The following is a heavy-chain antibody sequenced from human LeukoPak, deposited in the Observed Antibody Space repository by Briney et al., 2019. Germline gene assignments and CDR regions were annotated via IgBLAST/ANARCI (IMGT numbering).Heavy chain of an antibody. V-gene: IGHV4-39*07. CDR2: IYYSGST. J-gene: IGHJ4*02. CDR1: GGSISSSSYY. CDR3: AREVAARPDPPGKFDY. D-gene: IGHD6-6*01. Sequence: SETLSLTCTVSGGSISSSSYYWGWIRQPPGKGLEWIGSIYYSGSTYYNPSLKSRVTISVDTSKNQFSLKLSSVTAADTAVYYCAREVAARPDPPGKFDYWGQGTLVTVSS.